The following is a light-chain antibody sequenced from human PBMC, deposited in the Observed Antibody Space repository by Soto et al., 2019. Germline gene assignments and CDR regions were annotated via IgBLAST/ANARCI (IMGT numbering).Light chain of an antibody. CDR1: NIGSDS. CDR2: DDA. V-gene: IGLV3-21*02. Sequence: SYELTQPPSVSVAPGQTARITCGGNNIGSDSVHWYQQKPGQAPVLVVYDDADRPSGIPERFSGSNSGNTATLTISRVEAGDEADYYCQVWDDSTDHLYVFGTGTKVTVL. CDR3: QVWDDSTDHLYV. J-gene: IGLJ1*01.